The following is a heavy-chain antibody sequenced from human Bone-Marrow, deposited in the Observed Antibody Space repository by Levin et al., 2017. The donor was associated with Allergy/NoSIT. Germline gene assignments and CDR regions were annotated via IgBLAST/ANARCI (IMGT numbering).Heavy chain of an antibody. CDR1: GYSFTTYW. Sequence: RSGGSLRLSCKGSGYSFTTYWIGWVRQKPGKGLEWMGIIFPGDSDTRYSPSFEGQVTISVDKSISTAYLEWNSLKAADTAMYYCARPQIRDSGSPEDFWGQGTLVTVSS. J-gene: IGHJ4*02. D-gene: IGHD1-26*01. CDR3: ARPQIRDSGSPEDF. V-gene: IGHV5-51*01. CDR2: IFPGDSDT.